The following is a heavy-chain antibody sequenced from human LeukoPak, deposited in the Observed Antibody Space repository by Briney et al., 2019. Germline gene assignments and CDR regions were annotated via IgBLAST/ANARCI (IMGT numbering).Heavy chain of an antibody. J-gene: IGHJ4*02. D-gene: IGHD6-13*01. CDR3: ARARLLSIAAAGTAYFDY. Sequence: GGSLRLSCAASGFTFSNYAIHWVRQAPGKGLEWVAVISHDGSNKYYADSVKGRFTISRDNSKNTLYLQMSSLRAEDTAVYYCARARLLSIAAAGTAYFDYWGQGTLVTVSS. CDR2: ISHDGSNK. CDR1: GFTFSNYA. V-gene: IGHV3-30*04.